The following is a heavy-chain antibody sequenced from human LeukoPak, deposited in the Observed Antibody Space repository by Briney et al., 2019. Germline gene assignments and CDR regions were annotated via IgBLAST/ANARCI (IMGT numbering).Heavy chain of an antibody. V-gene: IGHV3-21*01. D-gene: IGHD1-26*01. J-gene: IGHJ4*02. CDR2: ISSSSSYI. Sequence: GGSLRLSCAASGFTFSSYNMNWVRRAPGKGLEWVSSISSSSSYIYHADSVKGRFTISRDNAKNSLYLQMNSLRAEDTAVYYCARDREVGATRAVRYWGQGTLVTVSS. CDR3: ARDREVGATRAVRY. CDR1: GFTFSSYN.